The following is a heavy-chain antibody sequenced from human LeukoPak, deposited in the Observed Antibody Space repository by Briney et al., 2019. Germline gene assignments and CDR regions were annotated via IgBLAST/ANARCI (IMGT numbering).Heavy chain of an antibody. CDR3: ARGKGPYGSGSSPYYYYYYMDV. V-gene: IGHV1-8*01. CDR2: MNPNSGNT. J-gene: IGHJ6*03. Sequence: GASVKVSCKAFGYTFTTHHVHWVRQAPGQGLEWMGWMNPNSGNTGYAQKFQGRVTMTRDTSISTAYMELSRLRSDDTAVYYCARGKGPYGSGSSPYYYYYYMDVWGKGTTVTVSS. D-gene: IGHD3-10*01. CDR1: GYTFTTHH.